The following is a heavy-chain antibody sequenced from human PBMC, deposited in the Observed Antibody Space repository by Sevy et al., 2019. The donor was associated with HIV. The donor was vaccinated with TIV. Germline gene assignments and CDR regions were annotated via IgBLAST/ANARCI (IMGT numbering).Heavy chain of an antibody. V-gene: IGHV3-48*03. Sequence: GGSLRLSCAASGFTFSNYEMNWVRQAPGKGLEWLSYISTSGSIIYYADSVKGRFTNSRDNAKNSLYLQMNSLRAEDTAIYYCARVGDSSGYWGYFDYWGQGTLVTVSS. CDR1: GFTFSNYE. CDR2: ISTSGSII. D-gene: IGHD3-22*01. J-gene: IGHJ4*02. CDR3: ARVGDSSGYWGYFDY.